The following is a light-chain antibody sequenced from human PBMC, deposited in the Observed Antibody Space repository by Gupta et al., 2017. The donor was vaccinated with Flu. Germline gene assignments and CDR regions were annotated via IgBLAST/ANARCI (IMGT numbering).Light chain of an antibody. CDR2: LGS. V-gene: IGKV2-28*01. CDR1: QRLLHSNGYNY. CDR3: MQALQTPYT. Sequence: DIVMTQSPLSLPVTPGEPASISCRSSQRLLHSNGYNYLDWYLQKSGQSPQLLIYLGSNRASGVPDRFSGSGSGTXFTLKIXRVEAEDVGVYYCMQALQTPYTFGXGTKLEIK. J-gene: IGKJ2*01.